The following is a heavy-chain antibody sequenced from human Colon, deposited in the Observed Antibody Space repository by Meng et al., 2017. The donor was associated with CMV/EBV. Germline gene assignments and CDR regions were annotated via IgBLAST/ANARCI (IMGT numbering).Heavy chain of an antibody. J-gene: IGHJ4*02. CDR2: INHSGNT. V-gene: IGHV4-34*01. D-gene: IGHD2-21*01. CDR3: ARGVKYCGGGVCHHYFDA. CDR1: GGSFSAYF. Sequence: SETLSLTCTVYGGSFSAYFWSWIRQPPGQGLEWIGEINHSGNTNYNPSLKSRVTNSVDTSKNQFSLNLSSVTAADTAVYYCARGVKYCGGGVCHHYFDAWGQGTLVTVS.